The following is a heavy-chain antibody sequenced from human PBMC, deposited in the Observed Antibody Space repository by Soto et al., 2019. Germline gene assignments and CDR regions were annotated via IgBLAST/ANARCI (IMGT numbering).Heavy chain of an antibody. V-gene: IGHV4-31*11. CDR2: IHYTGST. CDR1: GGSISISGYY. CDR3: ARSEGIQLWLSRLDY. D-gene: IGHD2-21*01. J-gene: IGHJ4*02. Sequence: QVQLQESGPGLVKPSQTLALTCAVSGGSISISGYYWTWIRQHPGKGLEWIGYIHYTGSTYYNPSLKSRVSISVDTSKTQFSLNLSSVTAADTAVSYCARSEGIQLWLSRLDYWGRGTLVTV.